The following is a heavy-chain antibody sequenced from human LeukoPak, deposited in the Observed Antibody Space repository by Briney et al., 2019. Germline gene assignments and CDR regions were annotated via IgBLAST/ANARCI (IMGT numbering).Heavy chain of an antibody. Sequence: SETLSLTCTVSGGSIHSGGFYWSWIRQHPGKGLEWIGYIYYRGSTYYNPSLKSRLTISVDTSKNQFSLKLSSVTAADTAVYYCARYGDNSYYFDYWGQGALVTVSS. V-gene: IGHV4-31*03. CDR2: IYYRGST. CDR3: ARYGDNSYYFDY. J-gene: IGHJ4*02. D-gene: IGHD4-23*01. CDR1: GGSIHSGGFY.